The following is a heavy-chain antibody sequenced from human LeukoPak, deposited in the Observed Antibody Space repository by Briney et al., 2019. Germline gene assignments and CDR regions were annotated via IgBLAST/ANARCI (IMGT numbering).Heavy chain of an antibody. D-gene: IGHD6-13*01. CDR3: ATKVAPGNGAFDI. Sequence: GGSLRLSCAASGFTVSSNYMSWVRQAPGKGLEWVSVIYAGAGTLYADSVKGRFTISRDKSKNTLYLQMNSLRAEDTAVYYCATKVAPGNGAFDIWGQGTMVTVSS. CDR1: GFTVSSNY. J-gene: IGHJ3*02. V-gene: IGHV3-66*01. CDR2: IYAGAGT.